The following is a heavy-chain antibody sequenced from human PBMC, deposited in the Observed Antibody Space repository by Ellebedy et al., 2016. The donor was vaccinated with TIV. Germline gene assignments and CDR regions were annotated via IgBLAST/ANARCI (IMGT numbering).Heavy chain of an antibody. CDR1: GHTFTRFG. CDR2: ISTYTGDT. Sequence: AASVKVSCKASGHTFTRFGINWLRQTPGQGPEWMGWISTYTGDTNYAQKLQGRVTMTTDTSTSTDYMKLRSLRSDDTAVYYCARVDYEAGGYYNGMDIWGQGTTVTVSS. D-gene: IGHD4-17*01. V-gene: IGHV1-18*01. J-gene: IGHJ6*02. CDR3: ARVDYEAGGYYNGMDI.